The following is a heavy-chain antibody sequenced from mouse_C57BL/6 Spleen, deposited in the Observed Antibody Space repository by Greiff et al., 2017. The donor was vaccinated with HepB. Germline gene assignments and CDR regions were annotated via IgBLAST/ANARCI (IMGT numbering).Heavy chain of an antibody. CDR3: ARCYDGYYPDY. CDR1: GYAFSSYW. V-gene: IGHV1-80*01. CDR2: IYPGDGDT. D-gene: IGHD2-3*01. Sequence: QVQLKQSGAELVKPGASVKISCKASGYAFSSYWMNWVKQRPGKGLEWIGQIYPGDGDTNYNGKFKGKATLTADKSSSTAYMERSSLTSEDSAVYFCARCYDGYYPDYWGQGTTLTVSS. J-gene: IGHJ2*01.